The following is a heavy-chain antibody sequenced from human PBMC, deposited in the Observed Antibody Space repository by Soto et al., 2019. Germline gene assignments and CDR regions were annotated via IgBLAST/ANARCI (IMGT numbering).Heavy chain of an antibody. CDR2: SNQSGNT. J-gene: IGHJ4*02. Sequence: QVQLQESGPGLVKPSGTLSLTCAVSGVSISSHDWWTWVRQPPGKGLEWIGESNQSGNTNYNSSLESRVTISVDKSKNQFSLNLSSVTVADTAVYYCATRDTSRFYWGQGTLVTVSS. D-gene: IGHD6-13*01. V-gene: IGHV4-4*02. CDR1: GVSISSHDW. CDR3: ATRDTSRFY.